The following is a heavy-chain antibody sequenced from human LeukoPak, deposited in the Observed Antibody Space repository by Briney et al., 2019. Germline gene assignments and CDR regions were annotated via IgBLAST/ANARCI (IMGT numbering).Heavy chain of an antibody. CDR1: GFVFSRHA. J-gene: IGHJ4*02. D-gene: IGHD5-24*01. CDR3: ARRDGYKLDF. CDR2: ISHDDGSNK. V-gene: IGHV3-30*04. Sequence: GGSLRLSCVASGFVFSRHALHWVRPAPGRGLDWVSGISHDDGSNKDYADSVKGRITISRDNSKSTVFLQMDSLRADDTAVYYCARRDGYKLDFWGQGTLITVSS.